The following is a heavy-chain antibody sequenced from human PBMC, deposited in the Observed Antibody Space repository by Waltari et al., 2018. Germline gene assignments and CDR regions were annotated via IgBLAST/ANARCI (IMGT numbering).Heavy chain of an antibody. J-gene: IGHJ3*02. Sequence: QVQLQESGSGLVKPSETLSLTCTVSGGSISSYYWSWIRQPPGKGLEWIVYIDYSGSTNYNPSLKSRVTISVDTSRNQFSLKLSSVTAADTAVYYCAREGGDCSGGSCYSGAFDIWGQGTMVTVSS. CDR3: AREGGDCSGGSCYSGAFDI. D-gene: IGHD2-15*01. CDR2: IDYSGST. V-gene: IGHV4-59*01. CDR1: GGSISSYY.